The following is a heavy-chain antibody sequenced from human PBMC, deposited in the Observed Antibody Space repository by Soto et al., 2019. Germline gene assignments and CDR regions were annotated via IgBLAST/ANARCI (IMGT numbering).Heavy chain of an antibody. Sequence: VESLTTSCKGSGYSFTRYWIGCVLQMPGKGLESMGIIYPGDSDTRYSPSFQGQVTISADKSISTAYLQWSSLKASDTAMYYCARLGGFLEWLPGNAYYYGMDVWGQGTTVTVSS. J-gene: IGHJ6*02. V-gene: IGHV5-51*01. D-gene: IGHD3-3*01. CDR1: GYSFTRYW. CDR3: ARLGGFLEWLPGNAYYYGMDV. CDR2: IYPGDSDT.